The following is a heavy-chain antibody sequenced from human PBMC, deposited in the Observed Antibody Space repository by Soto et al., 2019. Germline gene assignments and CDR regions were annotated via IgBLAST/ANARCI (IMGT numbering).Heavy chain of an antibody. CDR1: GFTFSNYA. D-gene: IGHD1-1*01. V-gene: IGHV3-23*01. CDR3: AKGGTTTRNSGFFSHYGMDV. CDR2: ISGSGGST. Sequence: GGSLRLSCAASGFTFSNYAMSWVRQAPGKGLEWVSAISGSGGSTYYADSVKGRFTISRDNSKNTLYLQMNSLRAEDTAVYYCAKGGTTTRNSGFFSHYGMDVWGQGTTVTVSS. J-gene: IGHJ6*02.